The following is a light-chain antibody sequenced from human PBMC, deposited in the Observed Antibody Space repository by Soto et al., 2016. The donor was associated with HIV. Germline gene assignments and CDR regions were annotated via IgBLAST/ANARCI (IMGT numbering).Light chain of an antibody. V-gene: IGLV3-25*03. J-gene: IGLJ2*01. CDR2: KDS. CDR3: QSADSSGTYVL. Sequence: SYELTQPPSVSVSPGQTASITCSGDTLPKQYAYWYQQKPGQAPVLVIYKDSERPSGIPERFSGSSPGTTVTLTISGVQAEDEADYYCQSADSSGTYVLFGGGTKLTVL. CDR1: TLPKQY.